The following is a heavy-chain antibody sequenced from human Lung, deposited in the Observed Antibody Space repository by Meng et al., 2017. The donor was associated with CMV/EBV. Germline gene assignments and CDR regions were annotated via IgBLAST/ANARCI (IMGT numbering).Heavy chain of an antibody. D-gene: IGHD6-13*01. Sequence: QVPLAGVGGGVVQPGRSLRLSCVVSGFMFSDYGMHWVRQAPGKAPEWVAFILKDGSDKFYRDSVKGRFTISRDPGKNTLYLQMDSLRPEDTAIYYCVRDGDSSNWPLDYWGQGTLVTVSS. J-gene: IGHJ4*02. CDR1: GFMFSDYG. CDR3: VRDGDSSNWPLDY. CDR2: ILKDGSDK. V-gene: IGHV3-30*03.